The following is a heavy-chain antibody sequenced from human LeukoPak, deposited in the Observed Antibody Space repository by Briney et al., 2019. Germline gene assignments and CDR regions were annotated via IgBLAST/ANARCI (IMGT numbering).Heavy chain of an antibody. D-gene: IGHD3-22*01. CDR1: GYMFSSYA. J-gene: IGHJ3*02. Sequence: GASVGVSCKASGYMFSSYALNWVRQAPGRGLVWMGWINAFNGNTDYAQTLRGRITLTTDTSTTTAYMELRSLRSDDTAVYYCARDLLGSGYSKNAFHIWGQGTLVTVSS. V-gene: IGHV1-18*01. CDR3: ARDLLGSGYSKNAFHI. CDR2: INAFNGNT.